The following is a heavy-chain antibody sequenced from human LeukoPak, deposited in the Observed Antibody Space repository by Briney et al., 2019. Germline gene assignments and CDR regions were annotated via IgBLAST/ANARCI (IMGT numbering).Heavy chain of an antibody. Sequence: GGSLRLSCAASGFTFSSHFMSWVRQGLGKGLEWVANIKQDGSEKYYVDSVKGRFTISRDNAKNSLYLQMNSLRAEDTAVYYCARSNREFASGTGDFWGQGTLVTVSS. D-gene: IGHD3-10*01. CDR2: IKQDGSEK. CDR1: GFTFSSHF. V-gene: IGHV3-7*05. CDR3: ARSNREFASGTGDF. J-gene: IGHJ4*02.